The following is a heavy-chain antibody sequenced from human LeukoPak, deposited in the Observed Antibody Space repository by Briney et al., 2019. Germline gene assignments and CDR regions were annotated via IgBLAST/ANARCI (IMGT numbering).Heavy chain of an antibody. CDR1: GFTFSSYG. Sequence: GRSLRLSCAASGFTFSSYGMHWVRQAPGKGLEWVAVIWYDGSNKYYADSVKGRFTISRDDSKNTLYLQMNSLRAEDTAVYYCAAVDTAMAPGDYWGRGTLVTVSS. CDR2: IWYDGSNK. CDR3: AAVDTAMAPGDY. J-gene: IGHJ4*02. D-gene: IGHD5-18*01. V-gene: IGHV3-33*01.